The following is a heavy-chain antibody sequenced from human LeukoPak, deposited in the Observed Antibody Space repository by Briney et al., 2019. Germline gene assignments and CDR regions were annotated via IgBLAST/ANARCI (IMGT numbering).Heavy chain of an antibody. V-gene: IGHV4-59*11. J-gene: IGHJ4*02. CDR1: GGPITSLF. CDR2: FYHAGNS. D-gene: IGHD1-26*01. Sequence: SETLSLTCTVSGGPITSLFWSWIRQPPGGGLEWIGYFYHAGNSNLNPSLKSRVTMSIDTSKNQFSLKLRSMTAADTAVYYCARDGPTSTAPFDYWGQGTLVTVSS. CDR3: ARDGPTSTAPFDY.